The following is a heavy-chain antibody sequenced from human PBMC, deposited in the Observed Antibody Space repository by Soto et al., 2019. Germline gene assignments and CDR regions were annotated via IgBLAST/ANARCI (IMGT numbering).Heavy chain of an antibody. Sequence: GGSLRLSCAASGFTFSSYDMHWVRQAPGKGLEWVAVISYDGSNKFCADSVKGRFTISRDNSKNTLYLQMNSLRAEDTAVYYCAKEVAAAVFDYWGQGTLVTLSS. CDR1: GFTFSSYD. CDR2: ISYDGSNK. V-gene: IGHV3-30*18. J-gene: IGHJ4*02. D-gene: IGHD6-13*01. CDR3: AKEVAAAVFDY.